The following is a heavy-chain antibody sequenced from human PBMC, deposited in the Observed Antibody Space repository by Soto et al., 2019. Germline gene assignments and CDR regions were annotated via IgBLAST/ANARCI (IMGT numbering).Heavy chain of an antibody. CDR3: ASSNIAAAGFYYYGMDV. V-gene: IGHV4-61*01. J-gene: IGHJ6*02. CDR2: ISYSGST. CDR1: GASVSSGNYY. Sequence: SETLSLTCTVSGASVSSGNYYWSWIRQPPGKGLECIGYISYSGSTNYNPSLKSRVTISVDTSKNQFSLKLSSVTAADTAVYYCASSNIAAAGFYYYGMDVWGRGTTVTVSS. D-gene: IGHD6-13*01.